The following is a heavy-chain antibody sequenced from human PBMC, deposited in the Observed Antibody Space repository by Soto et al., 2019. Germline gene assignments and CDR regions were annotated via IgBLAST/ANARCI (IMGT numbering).Heavy chain of an antibody. CDR3: ARYTVVAPPLDY. CDR1: GFTFSSYW. D-gene: IGHD2-15*01. J-gene: IGHJ4*02. V-gene: IGHV3-74*01. Sequence: GGSLRLSCAASGFTFSSYWMHWVRQAPGKGLVWVSRINGDGRTTTYADSVKGRFTISRDNAKNTLYLQMNSLRAEDTAMYYCARYTVVAPPLDYWGQGTLVIGSS. CDR2: INGDGRTT.